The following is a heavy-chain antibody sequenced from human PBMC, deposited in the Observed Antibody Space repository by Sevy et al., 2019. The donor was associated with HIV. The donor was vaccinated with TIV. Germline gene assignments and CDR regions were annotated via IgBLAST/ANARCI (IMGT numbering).Heavy chain of an antibody. D-gene: IGHD6-25*01. Sequence: GGSLRLSCTASVFTFSGFAMHWVRQAPGKGLEWLAVISYDGRNTYYPDSVKGRITVSRDNSKNALYLQMSSLRDEDTAVYYCARDYGYSSGDYWGQGTLVTVSS. CDR3: ARDYGYSSGDY. CDR1: VFTFSGFA. J-gene: IGHJ4*02. CDR2: ISYDGRNT. V-gene: IGHV3-30*04.